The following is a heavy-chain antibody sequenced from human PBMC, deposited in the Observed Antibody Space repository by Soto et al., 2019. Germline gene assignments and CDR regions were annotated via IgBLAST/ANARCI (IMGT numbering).Heavy chain of an antibody. Sequence: SETLSLTCTVSGGSISSSYWSWIRQPPEKGLEWIGYIYSTGSTNYNPSLNSRVTISVDTSKNQFSLRLSSLSAADTAVYYCAKAGGYGSGSYFFDYWGQGTLVTVSS. CDR1: GGSISSSY. CDR2: IYSTGST. CDR3: AKAGGYGSGSYFFDY. D-gene: IGHD3-10*01. V-gene: IGHV4-59*08. J-gene: IGHJ4*02.